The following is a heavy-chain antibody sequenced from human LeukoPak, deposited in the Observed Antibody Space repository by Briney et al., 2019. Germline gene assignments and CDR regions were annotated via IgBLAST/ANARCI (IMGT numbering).Heavy chain of an antibody. CDR2: ISTSGGST. Sequence: GGSLRLSCAASGFTFSSYAMSWVRQAPGKGLERVSAISTSGGSTYYADSVKGRFTISRDNSKNTLYLQMNSLRAEDTAVYYCAKQSGITMVRGADCWGQGTLVTVSS. V-gene: IGHV3-23*01. D-gene: IGHD3-10*01. CDR1: GFTFSSYA. CDR3: AKQSGITMVRGADC. J-gene: IGHJ4*02.